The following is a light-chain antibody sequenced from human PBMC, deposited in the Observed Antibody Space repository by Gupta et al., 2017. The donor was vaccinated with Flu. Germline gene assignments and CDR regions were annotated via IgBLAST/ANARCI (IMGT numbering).Light chain of an antibody. CDR3: QQYDSYPRT. CDR2: SAS. J-gene: IGKJ2*01. CDR1: QDINNF. Sequence: GDRVTITGLASQDINNFLAWFQQKPGKAPQSVIYSASSLSTGVPSRFSGSGSGTEYTLTVDNLQPEDLGTYYCQQYDSYPRTFGQGTKLEI. V-gene: IGKV1-16*01.